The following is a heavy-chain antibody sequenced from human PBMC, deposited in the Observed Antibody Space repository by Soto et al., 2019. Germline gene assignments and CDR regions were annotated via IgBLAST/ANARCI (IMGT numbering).Heavy chain of an antibody. Sequence: PSETLSLTCGVAGGSISSSNWWSWVRQPPGKGLEWIGEISHTGRTNYNPSLKSRVTISVDKSKNQFSLNLSSVTAADTAVYYCARDLEGITPFDYWGQGTLVTVSS. D-gene: IGHD2-15*01. CDR1: GGSISSSNW. J-gene: IGHJ4*02. CDR2: ISHTGRT. CDR3: ARDLEGITPFDY. V-gene: IGHV4-4*02.